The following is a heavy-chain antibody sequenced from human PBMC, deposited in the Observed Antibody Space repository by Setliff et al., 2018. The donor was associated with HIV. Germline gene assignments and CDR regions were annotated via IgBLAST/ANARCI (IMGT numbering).Heavy chain of an antibody. J-gene: IGHJ6*03. Sequence: PGGSLRLSCAASGFTFGSYAMHWVRQAAGKGLEWVAVTSYDGRNKHYADSVKGRLTISRDNSNNTLYLQMNSLRVEDTAVYYCARVGTAAGRYYYYHYMDVWGKGTTVTSP. CDR3: ARVGTAAGRYYYYHYMDV. CDR1: GFTFGSYA. V-gene: IGHV3-30*03. D-gene: IGHD6-13*01. CDR2: TSYDGRNK.